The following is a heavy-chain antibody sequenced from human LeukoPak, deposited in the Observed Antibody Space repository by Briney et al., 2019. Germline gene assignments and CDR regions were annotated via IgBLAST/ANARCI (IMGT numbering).Heavy chain of an antibody. D-gene: IGHD1-26*01. J-gene: IGHJ4*02. Sequence: GGSLRLSCAASGFTFSSFGMNWVRQAPGKGLEWVSAISGSGGRTSYADSVKGRFTMSRDNSKNTLYLQMNSLRAEDTAVYYCARVAVGAEFDYWGQGTLVTVSS. V-gene: IGHV3-23*01. CDR3: ARVAVGAEFDY. CDR2: ISGSGGRT. CDR1: GFTFSSFG.